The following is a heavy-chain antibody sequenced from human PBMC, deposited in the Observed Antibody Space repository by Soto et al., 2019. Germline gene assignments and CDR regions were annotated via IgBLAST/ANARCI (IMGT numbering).Heavy chain of an antibody. J-gene: IGHJ5*02. CDR3: ARDLLAGQQLVIPWFHP. V-gene: IGHV3-21*01. Sequence: PGGSLRLSCTASGFAFSSFNMNWVRQAPGKGLEWVSSIFTRSSQIYYADSVKGRFTISRDDAKNSLFLQMNSLSVEDTAVYYCARDLLAGQQLVIPWFHPWGQGTLVTVYS. CDR2: IFTRSSQI. D-gene: IGHD1-26*01. CDR1: GFAFSSFN.